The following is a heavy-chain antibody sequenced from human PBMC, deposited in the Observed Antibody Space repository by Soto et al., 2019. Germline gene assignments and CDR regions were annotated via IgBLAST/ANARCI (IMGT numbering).Heavy chain of an antibody. J-gene: IGHJ6*02. D-gene: IGHD1-1*01. V-gene: IGHV3-30-3*01. CDR3: AIVSPGNNLYYFNGLHV. CDR2: ISYEGRNK. CDR1: GVTVGTSA. Sequence: SGEGSGVTVGTSARYSDRQAPDRVLEGVALISYEGRNKHHADSVKGRFTVDRDNSKSTLFWQRDILRGEDTAVYYCAIVSPGNNLYYFNGLHVWGQGTSVTVSS.